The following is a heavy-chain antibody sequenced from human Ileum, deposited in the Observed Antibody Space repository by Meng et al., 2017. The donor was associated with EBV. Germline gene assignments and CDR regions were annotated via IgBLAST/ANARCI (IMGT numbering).Heavy chain of an antibody. Sequence: QVQLVQSGAEVKKPXSSVKVSCKASGDRFGTYSVSWVRQAPGQGLEWMGNTVPIFGTTSYAQKFQGRVTITADESTSTAYMELRNLRSEDSAMYYCARLGGDYDDYWGQGTLVTVSS. D-gene: IGHD1-26*01. V-gene: IGHV1-69*18. CDR1: GDRFGTYS. J-gene: IGHJ4*02. CDR3: ARLGGDYDDY. CDR2: TVPIFGTT.